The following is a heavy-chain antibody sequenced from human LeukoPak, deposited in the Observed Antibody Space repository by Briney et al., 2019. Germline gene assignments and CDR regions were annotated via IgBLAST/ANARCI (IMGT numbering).Heavy chain of an antibody. J-gene: IGHJ4*02. CDR2: ISSSSSYI. CDR1: GFTFSRYS. V-gene: IGHV3-21*01. Sequence: GGSLRLSCAASGFTFSRYSMNWVRQAPGKGLEWVSSISSSSSYIYYADSVKGRFTISRDNAKNSLYLQMNSLRPEDTAVYYCARVPEYCSSTSCSIDYWGQGTLVTVSS. CDR3: ARVPEYCSSTSCSIDY. D-gene: IGHD2-2*01.